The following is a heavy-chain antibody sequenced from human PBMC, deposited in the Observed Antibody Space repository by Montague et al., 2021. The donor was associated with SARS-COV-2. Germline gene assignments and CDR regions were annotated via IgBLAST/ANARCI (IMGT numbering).Heavy chain of an antibody. CDR2: ISHSCST. V-gene: IGHV4-34*01. J-gene: IGHJ4*02. CDR1: TESFNGYY. D-gene: IGHD3-10*01. Sequence: SETLSLTCAVYTESFNGYYWTWIWQPPGKGLERIGEISHSCSTKYNPSLKIRITITVDTYRKKVSLRLTFVTAADTATYYCARGVYNRVLFNVSPRYYFDDWGQGNMVAVSS. CDR3: ARGVYNRVLFNVSPRYYFDD.